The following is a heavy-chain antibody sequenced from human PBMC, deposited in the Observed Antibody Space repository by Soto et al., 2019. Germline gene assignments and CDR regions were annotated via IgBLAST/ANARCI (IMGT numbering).Heavy chain of an antibody. CDR1: GFTFSSYG. J-gene: IGHJ4*02. V-gene: IGHV3-30*18. D-gene: IGHD6-19*01. CDR2: ISYDGSNK. CDR3: AKDRKQWLAPFDY. Sequence: QVQLVESGGGVVQPGRSLRLSCAASGFTFSSYGMHWVRQAPGKGLEWVAVISYDGSNKYYADSVKGRFTISRDNSKNTLYLQTNSLRAEDTAVYYCAKDRKQWLAPFDYWGPGTLVTVSS.